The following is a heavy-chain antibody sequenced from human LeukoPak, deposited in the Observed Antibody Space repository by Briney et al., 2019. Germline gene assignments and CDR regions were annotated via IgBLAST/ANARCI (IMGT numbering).Heavy chain of an antibody. CDR2: IKQDGSEK. J-gene: IGHJ5*02. D-gene: IGHD3-3*01. Sequence: PGGSLRLSCAASGFTFSSYWMSWVRQAPGKGLEWVANIKQDGSEKYYVDSVKGRFTISRDNAKNSLYLQMNSLRAEDTAVYYCARDHANYDFWSGYYTPYNWCDPWGQGTLVTVSS. CDR3: ARDHANYDFWSGYYTPYNWCDP. V-gene: IGHV3-7*01. CDR1: GFTFSSYW.